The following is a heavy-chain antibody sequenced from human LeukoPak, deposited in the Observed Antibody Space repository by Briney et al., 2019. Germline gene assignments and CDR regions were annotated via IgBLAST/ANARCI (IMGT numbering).Heavy chain of an antibody. CDR2: ISSSSTYI. CDR3: ARDGYSSSSFDF. Sequence: GGSLRLSCAASGFIFSSYNMNWVRQAPGKGLEWVSSISSSSTYIYYVDSVKGRFTTSRDNAKNSLYLQMNSLRAEDTAMYYCARDGYSSSSFDFWGQGNLVTVSS. D-gene: IGHD6-6*01. V-gene: IGHV3-21*01. J-gene: IGHJ4*02. CDR1: GFIFSSYN.